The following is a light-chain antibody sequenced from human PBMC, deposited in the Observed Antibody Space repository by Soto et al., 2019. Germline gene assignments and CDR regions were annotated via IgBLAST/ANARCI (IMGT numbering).Light chain of an antibody. Sequence: EIVLTQSPGTLSLSPGERATLSCRASQFLSDSFIAWYQQKVGQAPRLLIYGVSNRATGVPDRFRGSGSGTDFTLTISNLEPEDFAVYYSHQYRSSPQTFGQGTKVEIK. J-gene: IGKJ1*01. V-gene: IGKV3-20*01. CDR2: GVS. CDR3: HQYRSSPQT. CDR1: QFLSDSF.